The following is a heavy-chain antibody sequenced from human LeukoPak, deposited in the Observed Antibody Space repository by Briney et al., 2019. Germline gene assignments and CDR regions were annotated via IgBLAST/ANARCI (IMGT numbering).Heavy chain of an antibody. V-gene: IGHV4-34*01. CDR3: ARDSPYDDYGDYVGNWFDP. CDR1: GGSFSGYY. Sequence: SETLSLTCAVYGGSFSGYYWSWIRQPPGKGLEWIGEINHSGSTNYNPSLKSRVTISVDRSKNQFSLELSSVTAADTALYYCARDSPYDDYGDYVGNWFDPWGQGTLVTVSS. J-gene: IGHJ5*02. CDR2: INHSGST. D-gene: IGHD4-17*01.